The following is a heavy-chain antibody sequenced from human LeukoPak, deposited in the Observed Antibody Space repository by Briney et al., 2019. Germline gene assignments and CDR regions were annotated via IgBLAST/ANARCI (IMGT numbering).Heavy chain of an antibody. CDR3: AKAKVTTMVFDL. J-gene: IGHJ2*01. V-gene: IGHV4-61*02. D-gene: IGHD4/OR15-4a*01. CDR1: GASISSGMYY. CDR2: MFPSGDT. Sequence: PSETLSLTCTVSGASISSGMYYWSWIRQPAGKGLEWIGRMFPSGDTKYNPSFRSRVAITVGTSRNLFSLTLASVTAANTATYYCAKAKVTTMVFDLWGRGTQVTVSS.